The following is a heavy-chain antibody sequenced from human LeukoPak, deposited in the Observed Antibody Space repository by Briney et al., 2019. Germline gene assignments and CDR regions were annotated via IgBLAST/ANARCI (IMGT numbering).Heavy chain of an antibody. CDR3: ARSAFMVRGVIPDY. D-gene: IGHD3-10*01. CDR1: GFTFSSYS. Sequence: PGGSLRLSCAASGFTFSSYSMNWVRQAPGKGLEWVSSISSSSSYIYYADSVKGRFTISRDNAENSLYLQMNSLRAEDTAVYYCARSAFMVRGVIPDYWGQGTLVTVSS. CDR2: ISSSSSYI. J-gene: IGHJ4*02. V-gene: IGHV3-21*01.